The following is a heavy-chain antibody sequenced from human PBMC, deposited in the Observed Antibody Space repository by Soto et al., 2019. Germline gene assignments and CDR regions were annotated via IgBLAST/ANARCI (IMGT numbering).Heavy chain of an antibody. Sequence: ASETLSLTCSVSGGSISSGDYYWSWIRQPPGKGLEWIGYIYYSGSTYYNPSLKSRATISGDTSKNQFSLKLSSVTAADTAVYYCARGGYYYENSGQNAYDYWGQGILVTVSS. CDR2: IYYSGST. V-gene: IGHV4-30-4*01. CDR1: GGSISSGDYY. CDR3: ARGGYYYENSGQNAYDY. J-gene: IGHJ4*01. D-gene: IGHD3-22*01.